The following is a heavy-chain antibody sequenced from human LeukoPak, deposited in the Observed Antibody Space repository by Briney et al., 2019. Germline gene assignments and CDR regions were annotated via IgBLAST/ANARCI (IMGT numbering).Heavy chain of an antibody. J-gene: IGHJ6*04. Sequence: GGSLRLSCTASGFTFTNYGMHWVRQAPGKGLEWVAVIWYGGSNKYYADSVKGRFAISRDNSKNTLYLQMNSLRAEDTAVYYCAKDTIAVAGIIRMDVWGKGTTVTVSS. CDR3: AKDTIAVAGIIRMDV. V-gene: IGHV3-30*02. CDR2: IWYGGSNK. CDR1: GFTFTNYG. D-gene: IGHD6-19*01.